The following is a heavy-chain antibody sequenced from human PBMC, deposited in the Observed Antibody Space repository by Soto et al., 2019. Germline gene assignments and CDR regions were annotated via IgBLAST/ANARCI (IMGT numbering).Heavy chain of an antibody. V-gene: IGHV1-69*06. D-gene: IGHD3-22*01. CDR2: IIPIFGTA. J-gene: IGHJ3*02. CDR1: GCTFSSYA. CDR3: ARTYYYDSSGYDYDAFDI. Sequence: GASVKVSCKASGCTFSSYAISWVRQAPGQVLEWMGGIIPIFGTANYAQKFQGRVTITADKSTSTAYMELSSLRSEDTAVYYCARTYYYDSSGYDYDAFDIWGQGTMVTVSS.